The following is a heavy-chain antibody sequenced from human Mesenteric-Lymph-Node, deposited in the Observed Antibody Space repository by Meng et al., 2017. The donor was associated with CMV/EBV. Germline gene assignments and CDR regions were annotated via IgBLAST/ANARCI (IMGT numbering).Heavy chain of an antibody. J-gene: IGHJ2*01. Sequence: GSISSGGYYWSWIRQHPGKGLEWIGYIYYSGSTYYNPSLKSRVTISVDTSKNQFSLKLSSVTAADTAVYYCARAYSSSWYGYWYFDLWGRGTLVTVSS. CDR1: GSISSGGYY. V-gene: IGHV4-31*02. CDR2: IYYSGST. CDR3: ARAYSSSWYGYWYFDL. D-gene: IGHD6-13*01.